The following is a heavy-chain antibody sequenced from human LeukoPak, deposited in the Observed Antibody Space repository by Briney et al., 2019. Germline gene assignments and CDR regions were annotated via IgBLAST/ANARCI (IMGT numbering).Heavy chain of an antibody. CDR2: INPNSGGT. CDR1: GYTFTGYY. J-gene: IGHJ4*02. V-gene: IGHV1-2*02. D-gene: IGHD4-17*01. Sequence: ASVKVSCKSSGYTFTGYYIHWVRQAPGQGLEWMGWINPNSGGTNYAQNFQGRVTMTRDTSINTAYMELSRLRSEDTAVYYCATAPKYGDYGPPNVKYFDYWGQGTLVTVSS. CDR3: ATAPKYGDYGPPNVKYFDY.